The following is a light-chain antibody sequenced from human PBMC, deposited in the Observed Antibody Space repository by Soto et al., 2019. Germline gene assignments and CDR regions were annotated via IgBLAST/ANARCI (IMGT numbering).Light chain of an antibody. J-gene: IGLJ1*01. V-gene: IGLV1-40*01. CDR2: GNS. Sequence: QSVLTQPPSVSGAPGQRVTISCTGSSSNIGAGYDVHWYQQLPGTAPKLLIYGNSNRPSGVPDRFSGSKSGTSASLAITGXXAXXXXXXXCQSYDSSLSTYVFGTGTKVTVL. CDR3: QSYDSSLSTYV. CDR1: SSNIGAGYD.